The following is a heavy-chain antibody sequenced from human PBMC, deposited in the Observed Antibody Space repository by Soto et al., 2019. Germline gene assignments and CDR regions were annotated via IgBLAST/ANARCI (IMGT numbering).Heavy chain of an antibody. J-gene: IGHJ5*02. CDR1: GGTFSSYA. CDR2: IIPIFGTA. CDR3: ARDQGGDWFGDPGNPNWFDP. D-gene: IGHD3-10*01. V-gene: IGHV1-69*13. Sequence: SVKVSCKASGGTFSSYAISWVRQAPGQGLEWMGGIIPIFGTANYAQKFQGRVTITADESTSTAYMELSSLRSEDTAVYYCARDQGGDWFGDPGNPNWFDPWGQGTLVTVSS.